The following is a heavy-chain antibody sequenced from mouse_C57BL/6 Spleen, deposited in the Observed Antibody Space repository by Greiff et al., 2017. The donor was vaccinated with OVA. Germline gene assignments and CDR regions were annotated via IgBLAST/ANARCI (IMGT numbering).Heavy chain of an antibody. CDR3: FYDGYFFAY. Sequence: DVKLVESGGGLVKPGGSLKLSCAASGFTFSDYGMHWVRQAPEKGLEWVAYISSGSSTIYYADTVKGRFTISRDNAKNTLFLQMTSLRSEDTAMYYCFYDGYFFAYWGQGTLVTVSA. CDR1: GFTFSDYG. CDR2: ISSGSSTI. J-gene: IGHJ3*01. D-gene: IGHD2-3*01. V-gene: IGHV5-17*01.